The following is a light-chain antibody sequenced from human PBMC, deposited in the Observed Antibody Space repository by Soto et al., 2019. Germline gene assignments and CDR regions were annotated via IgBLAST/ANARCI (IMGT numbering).Light chain of an antibody. J-gene: IGKJ2*01. Sequence: DIQMTQSPSSLSASVGDRVVITCRASQYITSYLNWYQQKPGKAPKLLLYAASTLQSGVPSRFSGSGSGTDFTLTISNLQPEDFATYYCQQTFSIPYTFGQGTKLEIK. CDR3: QQTFSIPYT. CDR1: QYITSY. CDR2: AAS. V-gene: IGKV1-39*01.